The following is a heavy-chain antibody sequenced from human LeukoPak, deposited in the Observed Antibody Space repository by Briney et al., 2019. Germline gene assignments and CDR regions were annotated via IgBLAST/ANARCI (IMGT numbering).Heavy chain of an antibody. CDR3: AKDDYYDTSGYRD. CDR1: GFTFSSYW. D-gene: IGHD3-22*01. CDR2: IKQDGSEK. J-gene: IGHJ4*02. V-gene: IGHV3-7*01. Sequence: GSLRLSCAASGFTFSSYWMSWVRQAPGKGLEWVANIKQDGSEKYYVDSVKGRFTISRDNAKNSLYLQMNSLRAEDTAVYYCAKDDYYDTSGYRDWGQGTLVTVSS.